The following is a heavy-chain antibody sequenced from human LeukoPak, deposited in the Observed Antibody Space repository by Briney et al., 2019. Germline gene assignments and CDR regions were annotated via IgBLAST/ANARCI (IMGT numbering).Heavy chain of an antibody. J-gene: IGHJ5*02. CDR3: ARTRIQGPVDP. CDR2: IYYSGST. Sequence: SETLSLTCTVSGGSLSSSSYYWGWIRQPPGKGLEWIGGIYYSGSTYFNPSLKSRVTMSVDTSKNQFFLKLSSVTAADTAVYYCARTRIQGPVDPWGQGTLVTVSS. CDR1: GGSLSSSSYY. D-gene: IGHD2-15*01. V-gene: IGHV4-39*01.